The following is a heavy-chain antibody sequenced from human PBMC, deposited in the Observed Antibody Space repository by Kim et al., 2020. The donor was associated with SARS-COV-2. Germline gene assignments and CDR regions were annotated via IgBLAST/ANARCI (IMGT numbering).Heavy chain of an antibody. CDR1: GFTFSSYA. J-gene: IGHJ4*02. V-gene: IGHV3-30*04. CDR2: ISYDGSNK. D-gene: IGHD3-10*01. CDR3: ARDPIITMVRGVIPKNTAFDY. Sequence: GGSLRLSCAASGFTFSSYAMHWVRQAPGKGLEWVAVISYDGSNKYYADSVKGRFTISRDNSKNTLYLQMNSLRAEDTAVYYCARDPIITMVRGVIPKNTAFDYWGQGTLVTVSS.